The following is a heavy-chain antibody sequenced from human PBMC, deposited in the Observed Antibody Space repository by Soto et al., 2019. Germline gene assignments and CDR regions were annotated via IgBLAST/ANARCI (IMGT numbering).Heavy chain of an antibody. CDR3: ARGRYGDY. Sequence: QVHLVQSGAEVKKPGASVKVSCKGSGYDFTTYGITWVRQAPGRGLEWMARISAHNGNTDYAQKLQGRVPVTRDTSTSTAYMELRSLRSDDTAVYYCARGRYGDYWGQGALVTVSS. CDR2: ISAHNGNT. J-gene: IGHJ4*02. V-gene: IGHV1-18*01. CDR1: GYDFTTYG. D-gene: IGHD1-1*01.